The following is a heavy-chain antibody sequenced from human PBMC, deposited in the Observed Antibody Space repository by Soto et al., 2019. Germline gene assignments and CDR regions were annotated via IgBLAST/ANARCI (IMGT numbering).Heavy chain of an antibody. CDR2: ISGSGGST. CDR3: AKVAGVATGGTVGGLDP. CDR1: GFTFSSYA. J-gene: IGHJ5*02. D-gene: IGHD6-13*01. Sequence: GGSLRLSCAASGFTFSSYAMSWVRQAPGKGLEGVSAISGSGGSTYYADSVKGRFTISRDNSKNTLYLQMNSLTTDDTGVYYCAKVAGVATGGTVGGLDPWGQGTLVTVSS. V-gene: IGHV3-23*01.